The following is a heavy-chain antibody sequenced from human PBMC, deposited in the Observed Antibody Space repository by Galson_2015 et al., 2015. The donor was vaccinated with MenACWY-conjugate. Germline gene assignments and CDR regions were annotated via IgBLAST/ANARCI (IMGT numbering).Heavy chain of an antibody. V-gene: IGHV4-39*01. D-gene: IGHD3-10*01. CDR2: VDYGGTT. Sequence: SETLSLTCTVSGGSIGSSTYYWGWIRQPPGKGLEWIGSVDYGGTTYSSPSLKSRVTISVDTSKNQFSLKLSSVTAADTAVFYCATHTSGSYYAFDLWGHGTMVTVSS. CDR3: ATHTSGSYYAFDL. J-gene: IGHJ3*01. CDR1: GGSIGSSTYY.